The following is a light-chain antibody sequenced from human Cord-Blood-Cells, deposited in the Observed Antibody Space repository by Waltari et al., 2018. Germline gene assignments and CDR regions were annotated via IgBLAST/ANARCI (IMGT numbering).Light chain of an antibody. CDR1: SSNIGAGYD. J-gene: IGLJ3*02. CDR2: GDS. CDR3: QSYDSSLSGSNWV. Sequence: QSVLTQPPSVSGAPGQRVTISCTGRSSNIGAGYDVHRSQQLPGTAPKLLIYGDSNRPSGVPDRFSGSKSGTSASLAITGLQAEDEADYYCQSYDSSLSGSNWVFGGGTKLTVL. V-gene: IGLV1-40*01.